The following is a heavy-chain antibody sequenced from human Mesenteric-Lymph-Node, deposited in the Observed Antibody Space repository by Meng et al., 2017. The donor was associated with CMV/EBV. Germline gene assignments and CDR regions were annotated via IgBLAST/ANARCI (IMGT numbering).Heavy chain of an antibody. Sequence: NGYYIEWVRQAPGQGLEWMGRINPITGDTDYEPKFQGRVTMTSDTSISTAYMELSRLTSDDTAVYYCARGRTMVRGVLIVILGYWGQGTLVTVSS. J-gene: IGHJ4*02. D-gene: IGHD3-10*01. CDR2: INPITGDT. CDR1: NGYY. CDR3: ARGRTMVRGVLIVILGY. V-gene: IGHV1-2*06.